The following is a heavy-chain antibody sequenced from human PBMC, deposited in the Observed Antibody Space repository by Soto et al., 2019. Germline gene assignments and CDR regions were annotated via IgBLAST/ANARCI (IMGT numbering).Heavy chain of an antibody. J-gene: IGHJ4*02. CDR2: ISYHGNT. CDR1: GGSISSGGYS. V-gene: IGHV4-31*03. Sequence: QVQLQESGPGLVKPSQTLSLTCTVSGGSISSGGYSWSWIRQHPGKGLEWIGYISYHGNTYYNPSLKSRATMSADTSKNHFSLKLSSVTVADTAVYYCARRCSGGSCLDYWGQGSLVTVSS. D-gene: IGHD2-15*01. CDR3: ARRCSGGSCLDY.